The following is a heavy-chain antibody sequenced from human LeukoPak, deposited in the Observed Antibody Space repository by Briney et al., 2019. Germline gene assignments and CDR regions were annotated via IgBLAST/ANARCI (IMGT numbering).Heavy chain of an antibody. Sequence: GGSLRLSCVASGFTFSSYGMHWVRQAPGKGLEWVAVIWYDGSNKYYADSVKGRFTISRDNSKNTLYLQMNSLRAEDTAVYYCAKDLRYSSSWYGSWFDPWGQGTLVTVSS. D-gene: IGHD6-13*01. CDR1: GFTFSSYG. CDR3: AKDLRYSSSWYGSWFDP. J-gene: IGHJ5*02. V-gene: IGHV3-33*06. CDR2: IWYDGSNK.